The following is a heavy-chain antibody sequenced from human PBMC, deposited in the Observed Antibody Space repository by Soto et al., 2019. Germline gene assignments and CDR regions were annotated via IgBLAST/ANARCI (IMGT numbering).Heavy chain of an antibody. V-gene: IGHV3-74*01. CDR2: INYDGSST. D-gene: IGHD3-10*01. Sequence: PGGSLRLSCAASGFTFSTYWMHWVRQAPGKGLVWVSRINYDGSSTDYADSVKGRFTISRDNAKNTLYLQMNTLTAEDTAVYYCTRGRRPTSVGTGAYSGQGTLVTVSS. J-gene: IGHJ4*02. CDR3: TRGRRPTSVGTGAY. CDR1: GFTFSTYW.